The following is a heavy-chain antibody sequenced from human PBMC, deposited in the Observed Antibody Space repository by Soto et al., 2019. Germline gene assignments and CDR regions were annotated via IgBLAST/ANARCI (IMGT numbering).Heavy chain of an antibody. CDR1: GFSLSDSE. Sequence: EVQLVESGGGLVQPGGSLNFSCAACGFSLSDSEIHWVRQASGKGLEWVGRVRRKVNNYATAYAASVKGRFTISRDDSKNTAHLQMNGLKTEDTAVYYCVRVGQFVLGAFDVWGPGTRVIVSS. CDR3: VRVGQFVLGAFDV. J-gene: IGHJ3*01. D-gene: IGHD1-26*01. CDR2: VRRKVNNYAT. V-gene: IGHV3-73*02.